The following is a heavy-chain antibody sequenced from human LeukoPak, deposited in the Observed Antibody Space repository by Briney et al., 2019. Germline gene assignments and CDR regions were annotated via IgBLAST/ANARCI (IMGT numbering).Heavy chain of an antibody. V-gene: IGHV3-7*01. CDR1: GFTFSGYS. D-gene: IGHD2-2*01. Sequence: PGGSLRLSCAASGFTFSGYSMNWVRQAPGKGLELVANIKQDGSEKYYVDSVKGRFTISRDNAKNSLYLQMSSVRAEDTAVYYCARVGCTSTSCLANWGQGTLVTVSS. J-gene: IGHJ4*02. CDR3: ARVGCTSTSCLAN. CDR2: IKQDGSEK.